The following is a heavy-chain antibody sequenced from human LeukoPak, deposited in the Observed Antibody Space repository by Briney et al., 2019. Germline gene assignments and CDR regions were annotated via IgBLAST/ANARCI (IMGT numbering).Heavy chain of an antibody. CDR2: IVVGSGNT. V-gene: IGHV1-58*01. D-gene: IGHD6-13*01. CDR1: GFTFTSSA. J-gene: IGHJ4*02. Sequence: SVKVSCKASGFTFTSSAVQWVRQARGQRLEWIGWIVVGSGNTNYAQKFQERVTITRDMSTSTAYMGLSSLRSEDTAVYYCAADLSASSSGGGYWGQGTLVTVSS. CDR3: AADLSASSSGGGY.